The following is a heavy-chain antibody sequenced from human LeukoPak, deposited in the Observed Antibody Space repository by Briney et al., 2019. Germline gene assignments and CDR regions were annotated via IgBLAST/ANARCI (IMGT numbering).Heavy chain of an antibody. Sequence: SETLSLTCSVSGDSVSRSDSYWDWIRQPPGKGLEWIGTIYYSGRTYYSPSLKSRVTMSVDPSNNLFSLTLRPVTAADTAVYYCARRRYYDGSGYLEWGQGTLLSVSS. V-gene: IGHV4-39*01. CDR2: IYYSGRT. CDR3: ARRRYYDGSGYLE. CDR1: GDSVSRSDSY. J-gene: IGHJ1*01. D-gene: IGHD3-22*01.